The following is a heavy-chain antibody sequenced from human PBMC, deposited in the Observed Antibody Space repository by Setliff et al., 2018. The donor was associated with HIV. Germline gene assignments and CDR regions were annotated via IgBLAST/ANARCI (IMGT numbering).Heavy chain of an antibody. CDR2: ITHNGST. Sequence: SQTLSLTCAVYGGSFSGYYWTWIRQPPGKGLEWMGEITHNGSTNYNPSLDTRVTISVDTSKNQSSLKLSSVTAADTAVYYCAKGVAGLQYYYYYMDVWGKGTTVTVSS. CDR3: AKGVAGLQYYYYYMDV. D-gene: IGHD6-19*01. J-gene: IGHJ6*03. V-gene: IGHV4-34*01. CDR1: GGSFSGYY.